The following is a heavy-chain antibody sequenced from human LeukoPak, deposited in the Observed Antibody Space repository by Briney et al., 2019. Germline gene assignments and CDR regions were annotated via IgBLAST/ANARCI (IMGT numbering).Heavy chain of an antibody. CDR1: GGTFSSYA. J-gene: IGHJ6*02. V-gene: IGHV1-69*04. Sequence: SVKVSCKASGGTFSSYAISWVRQAPGQGLEWMGRIIPILGIANYAQKFQGRVTITADKSTSTAYMELSSLRSEDTAVYYCAEAYYYDSSGYQSGDYYYYYGMDVWGQGTTVTVSS. CDR3: AEAYYYDSSGYQSGDYYYYYGMDV. D-gene: IGHD3-22*01. CDR2: IIPILGIA.